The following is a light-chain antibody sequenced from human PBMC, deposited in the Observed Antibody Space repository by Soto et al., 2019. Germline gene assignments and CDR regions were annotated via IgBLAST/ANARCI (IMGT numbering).Light chain of an antibody. CDR1: QSISSS. CDR2: TAS. J-gene: IGKJ2*01. Sequence: DIPMTQSPSSLSASVGDRVTITCRASQSISSSLNWYQQKPGKAPKLLIYTASFLQGGVPSRFSGSGSGTDFNLIITSLQREDFATYSCQQSYKTPYTFGQGTKVEIK. V-gene: IGKV1-39*01. CDR3: QQSYKTPYT.